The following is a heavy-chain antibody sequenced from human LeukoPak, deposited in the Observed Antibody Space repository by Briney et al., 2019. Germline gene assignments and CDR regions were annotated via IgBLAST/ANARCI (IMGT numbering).Heavy chain of an antibody. J-gene: IGHJ4*02. V-gene: IGHV3-74*01. Sequence: GGSLRLSCVASGFTLSDYYMQWVREAPGKGEMWVSRINTDGSSTNYADSVKGRFTISRDKAKNTLYLQINSLRAEDTAVYYGARRTIAGVTGDFWGQGTLVSVSS. D-gene: IGHD2-21*02. CDR3: ARRTIAGVTGDF. CDR2: INTDGSST. CDR1: GFTLSDYY.